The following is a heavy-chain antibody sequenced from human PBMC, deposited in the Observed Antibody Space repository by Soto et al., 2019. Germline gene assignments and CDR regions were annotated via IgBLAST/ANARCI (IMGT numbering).Heavy chain of an antibody. J-gene: IGHJ4*02. CDR3: ARALVGGPFDY. Sequence: SETLSLTCTVSGGSIGSSYWTWIRQPAGKGLEWVGRIYTIGSTNFNPSLRSRLTMSVDTSKNQFSLKLSSVTAADSAVYYCARALVGGPFDYWGQGTLVTVSS. D-gene: IGHD1-26*01. CDR1: GGSIGSSY. V-gene: IGHV4-4*07. CDR2: IYTIGST.